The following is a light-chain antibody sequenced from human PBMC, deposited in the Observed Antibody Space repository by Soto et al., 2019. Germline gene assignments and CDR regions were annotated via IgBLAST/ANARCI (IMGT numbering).Light chain of an antibody. CDR2: LGS. CDR3: MQALPSPYT. V-gene: IGKV2-28*01. Sequence: DIVMTQSPLSLLVTPGEPASISCRSSQSLIYSNGYNFFDWYLQKPGQPPQLLIYLGSDRASGVPERFSGSGSGTDFTLKIRRVAAEDVGVYYCMQALPSPYTFGQGTKLEI. CDR1: QSLIYSNGYNF. J-gene: IGKJ2*01.